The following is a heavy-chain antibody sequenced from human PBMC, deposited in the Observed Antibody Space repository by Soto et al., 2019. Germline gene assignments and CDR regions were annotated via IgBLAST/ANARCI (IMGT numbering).Heavy chain of an antibody. CDR3: EDGIRAVRSVSAFLLNRSSDL. V-gene: IGHV4-34*01. J-gene: IGHJ2*01. D-gene: IGHD2-2*01. Sequence: PGKGLEWIGKINYSGSTNYNPSLKSRVTISVDTSKNQFSLKLTSVTAADTFFFQAEDGIRAVRSVSAFLLNRSSDL. CDR2: INYSGST.